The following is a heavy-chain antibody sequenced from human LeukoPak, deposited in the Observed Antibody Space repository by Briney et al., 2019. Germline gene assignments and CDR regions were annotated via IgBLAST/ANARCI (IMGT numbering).Heavy chain of an antibody. CDR2: INAGNGNT. J-gene: IGHJ4*02. V-gene: IGHV1-3*01. D-gene: IGHD6-19*01. CDR3: ARDIGSGWGNYFDY. CDR1: GYTFTSYA. Sequence: GASVKVSCKASGYTFTSYAMHWVHQATGQRLEWMGWINAGNGNTKYSQKFQGRVTITRDTSASTAYMELSSLRSEDTAVYYCARDIGSGWGNYFDYWGQGALVTVSS.